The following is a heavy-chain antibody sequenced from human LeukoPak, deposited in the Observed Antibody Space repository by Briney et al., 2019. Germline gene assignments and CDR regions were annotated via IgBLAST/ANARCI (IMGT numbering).Heavy chain of an antibody. CDR3: ASVTAIVPAAMTGYYFDY. Sequence: SQTLSLTCTVSGGSISSGDYYWSWIRQHPGEGLEWIGYIYYSGTTYYNPSLKSRVIIPVDTSKNQFSLNLSSVTAADTAVYYCASVTAIVPAAMTGYYFDYWGQGILVTVSS. V-gene: IGHV4-31*03. J-gene: IGHJ4*02. D-gene: IGHD2-2*01. CDR1: GGSISSGDYY. CDR2: IYYSGTT.